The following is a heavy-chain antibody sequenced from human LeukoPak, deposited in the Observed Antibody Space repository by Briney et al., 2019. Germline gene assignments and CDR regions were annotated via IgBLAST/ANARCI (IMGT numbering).Heavy chain of an antibody. CDR2: INSDGSTT. Sequence: GGSLRLSCAASGFTFSSYWMHWVRQAPGKGLVWVSRINSDGSTTSYADSVKGRFTISRDNAKHTLYLQMNSLRPEDTAVYFCARDLLEYGWFGELYYWGQGTLVTVSS. V-gene: IGHV3-74*01. CDR1: GFTFSSYW. D-gene: IGHD3-10*01. CDR3: ARDLLEYGWFGELYY. J-gene: IGHJ4*02.